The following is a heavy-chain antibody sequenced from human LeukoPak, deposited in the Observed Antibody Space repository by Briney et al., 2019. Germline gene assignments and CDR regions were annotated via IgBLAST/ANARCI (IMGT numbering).Heavy chain of an antibody. CDR1: GGSISSYY. J-gene: IGHJ3*02. D-gene: IGHD3-3*01. CDR2: IYYSGST. V-gene: IGHV4-59*08. Sequence: PSETLSLTCTVSGGSISSYYRSWIRQPPGKGLEWIGYIYYSGSTNYNPSLKSRVTISVDTSKNQFSLKLSSVTAADTAVYYCARNLYDFWSGYYRHDAFDIWGQGTMVTVSS. CDR3: ARNLYDFWSGYYRHDAFDI.